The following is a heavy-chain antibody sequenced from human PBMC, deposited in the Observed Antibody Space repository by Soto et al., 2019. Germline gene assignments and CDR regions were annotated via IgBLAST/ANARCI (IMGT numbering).Heavy chain of an antibody. CDR3: ARDCSGGSCRPYYYYGMDV. Sequence: GASVKVSCKASGGTFSSYAISWVRQAPGQGLEWMGGIIPIFGTANYAQKFQGRVTITADESTSTAYMELSSLRSEDTAVYYCARDCSGGSCRPYYYYGMDVWGQGTTVTVSS. D-gene: IGHD2-15*01. CDR1: GGTFSSYA. V-gene: IGHV1-69*13. J-gene: IGHJ6*02. CDR2: IIPIFGTA.